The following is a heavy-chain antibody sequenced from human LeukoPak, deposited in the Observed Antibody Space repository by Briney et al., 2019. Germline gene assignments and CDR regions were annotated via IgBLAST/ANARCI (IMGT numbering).Heavy chain of an antibody. CDR1: GFTFSSYG. CDR3: AKGAYDFWND. J-gene: IGHJ4*02. Sequence: PGGPLSLSCAASGFTFSSYGMHWVRQAPGKGLEWVAFIRYDGSNKYYADSVKGRFTISRDNSKNTLYLQMNSLRTEDTAVYYCAKGAYDFWNDWGQGTLVTVSS. V-gene: IGHV3-30*02. D-gene: IGHD3-3*01. CDR2: IRYDGSNK.